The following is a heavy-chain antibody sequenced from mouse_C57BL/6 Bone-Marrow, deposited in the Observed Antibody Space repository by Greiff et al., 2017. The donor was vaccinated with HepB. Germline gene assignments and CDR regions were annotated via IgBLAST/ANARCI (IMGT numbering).Heavy chain of an antibody. CDR3: AYGSSLWYSDV. CDR2: ITHSGET. J-gene: IGHJ1*03. D-gene: IGHD1-1*01. V-gene: IGHV12-3*01. CDR1: GFPITSGYY. Sequence: VQGVESGPGLVKPSQSLFLTCSITGFPITSGYYWIWIRQSPGKPLEWMGYITHSGETFYNPSLQSPISITRETSKNQFFLQLNSVTTEDTAMYYGAYGSSLWYSDVWGTGTTVTVSS.